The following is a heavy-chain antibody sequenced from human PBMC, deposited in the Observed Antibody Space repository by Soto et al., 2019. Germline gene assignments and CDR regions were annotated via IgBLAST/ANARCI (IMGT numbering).Heavy chain of an antibody. V-gene: IGHV3-21*01. D-gene: IGHD3-22*01. CDR1: GFTFSSYS. J-gene: IGHJ6*02. Sequence: GGSLRLSCAASGFTFSSYSMNWVRQAPGKGLEWVSSISSSSSYIYYADSVKGRFTISRDNAKNSLYLQMNSLRAEDTAVYYCAREIVVVITTLIDYYYGMDVWGQGTTVTVSS. CDR2: ISSSSSYI. CDR3: AREIVVVITTLIDYYYGMDV.